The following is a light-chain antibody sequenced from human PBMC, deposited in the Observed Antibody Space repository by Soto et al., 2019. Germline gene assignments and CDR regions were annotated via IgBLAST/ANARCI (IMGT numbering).Light chain of an antibody. CDR1: SSDVGGYNY. CDR2: EVS. J-gene: IGLJ1*01. V-gene: IGLV2-14*01. Sequence: QSALTQPASVSGSPGQSITISCIGSSSDVGGYNYVSWYQHHPGRVPKPMIFEVSDRPSGVSSRFSGSKSGNTAYLTISGLQAEDEAGYYCSSYTTVSSYVFGTGTKLTVL. CDR3: SSYTTVSSYV.